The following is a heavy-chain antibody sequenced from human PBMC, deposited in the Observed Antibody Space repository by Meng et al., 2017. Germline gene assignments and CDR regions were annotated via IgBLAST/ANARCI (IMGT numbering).Heavy chain of an antibody. J-gene: IGHJ4*02. D-gene: IGHD3-10*01. CDR3: ARPVGGFDY. Sequence: GESLKISCAASGFTFSGSAMHWVRQASGKGLEWVGRIRSKANSYATAYAASVKGRFTISRDNAKNTLYLQMNSLRAEDTAVYYCARPVGGFDYWGQGTLVTVSS. CDR2: IRSKANSYAT. CDR1: GFTFSGSA. V-gene: IGHV3-73*01.